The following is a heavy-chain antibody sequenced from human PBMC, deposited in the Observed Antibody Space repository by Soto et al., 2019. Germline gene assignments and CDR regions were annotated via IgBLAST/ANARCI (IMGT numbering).Heavy chain of an antibody. V-gene: IGHV3-7*01. D-gene: IGHD6-13*01. CDR3: ARLQQQLVL. CDR2: IKQDGSEK. Sequence: GGSLRLSCAASGFTLSTYWMTWVRQAPGKGLEWVANIKQDGSEKYYVDSVKGRFTVSRDNAKNSLYLQMNSLRTEDTAVYYCARLQQQLVLWGQGTLVTVSS. J-gene: IGHJ4*02. CDR1: GFTLSTYW.